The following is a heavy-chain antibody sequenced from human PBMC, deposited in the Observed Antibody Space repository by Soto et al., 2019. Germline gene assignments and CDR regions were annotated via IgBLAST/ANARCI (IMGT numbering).Heavy chain of an antibody. CDR3: ARDSSGYDLGGMDV. CDR1: GGSISSGGYY. Sequence: QVQLQESGPGLVKPSQTLSLTCTVSGGSISSGGYYWSWIRQHPGKGLEWIGYIYYSGSTYYNPSLKSRVTRSVDTSKNQFSLKLSSVTAADTAVYYCARDSSGYDLGGMDVWGQGTTVTVSS. CDR2: IYYSGST. J-gene: IGHJ6*02. D-gene: IGHD5-12*01. V-gene: IGHV4-31*03.